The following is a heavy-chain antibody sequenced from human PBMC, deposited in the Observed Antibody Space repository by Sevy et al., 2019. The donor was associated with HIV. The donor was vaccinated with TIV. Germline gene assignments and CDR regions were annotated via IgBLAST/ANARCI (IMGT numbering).Heavy chain of an antibody. CDR1: GFTFSSYA. J-gene: IGHJ3*02. CDR3: AKFAGSHDAFDI. V-gene: IGHV3-23*01. D-gene: IGHD6-13*01. Sequence: GGSLRLSCAASGFTFSSYAMSWVRQAPGKGLEWVSAISGSGGSTYYADSVKGRCTISRDNSKNTPYLQVNSLRAEDTAVYYCAKFAGSHDAFDIWGQGTMVTVSS. CDR2: ISGSGGST.